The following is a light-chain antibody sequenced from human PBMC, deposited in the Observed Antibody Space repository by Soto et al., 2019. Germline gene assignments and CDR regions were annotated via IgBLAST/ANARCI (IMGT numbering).Light chain of an antibody. CDR1: QDINTY. Sequence: DIQLTQSPSFLSASVGDRVTITCRASQDINTYLAWYQQKPGKAPKLLIFAESTLQNGVPSRFSGSGSGTEFTVTITSLQPEDFATYSCQQRKSYPITFGQGTRLEIK. J-gene: IGKJ5*01. V-gene: IGKV1-9*01. CDR3: QQRKSYPIT. CDR2: AES.